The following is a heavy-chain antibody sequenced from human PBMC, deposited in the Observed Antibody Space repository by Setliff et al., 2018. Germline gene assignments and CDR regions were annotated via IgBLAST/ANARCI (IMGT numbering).Heavy chain of an antibody. CDR1: GASLRSGSNY. Sequence: SETLSLTCTVSGASLRSGSNYWGWFRQPAGKGLEWIGRIYTDGTTNYNPSLKSQVTVSLDTSKNQFSLKLTSMTAADTAVYYCARDQWVRSPPLYFSYSMDVWGQGTTVTVSS. D-gene: IGHD5-12*01. V-gene: IGHV4-61*02. J-gene: IGHJ6*02. CDR3: ARDQWVRSPPLYFSYSMDV. CDR2: IYTDGTT.